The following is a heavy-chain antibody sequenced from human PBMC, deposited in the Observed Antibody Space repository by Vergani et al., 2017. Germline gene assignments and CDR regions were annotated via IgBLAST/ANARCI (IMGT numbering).Heavy chain of an antibody. D-gene: IGHD3-10*01. CDR3: ARSRLAGITMVRGVIGY. Sequence: EVQLVESGGGPVKPGGSLRLSCASSGFTFSSYSMNWVRQAPGKGLEWVSSISSSSSYIYYADSVKGRFTISRDNAKNSLYLQMNSLRAEDTAVYYCARSRLAGITMVRGVIGYWGQGTLVTVSS. CDR1: GFTFSSYS. CDR2: ISSSSSYI. V-gene: IGHV3-21*01. J-gene: IGHJ4*02.